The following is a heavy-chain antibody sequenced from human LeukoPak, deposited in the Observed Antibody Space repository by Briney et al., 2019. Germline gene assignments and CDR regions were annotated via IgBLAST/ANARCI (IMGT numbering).Heavy chain of an antibody. CDR2: IKSKTDGGTT. Sequence: GGSLRLSCAASGFTFSNAWMSWVRQAPGKGLEWVGRIKSKTDGGTTDYAAPVKGRFTISRDDSKNTLYLQMNSLKTEDTAVYYCTTGPPFENSGSLYWGQGTLVTVSS. J-gene: IGHJ4*02. CDR1: GFTFSNAW. V-gene: IGHV3-15*01. CDR3: TTGPPFENSGSLY. D-gene: IGHD1-26*01.